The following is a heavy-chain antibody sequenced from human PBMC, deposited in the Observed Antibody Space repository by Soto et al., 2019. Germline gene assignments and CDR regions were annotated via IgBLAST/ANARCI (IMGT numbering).Heavy chain of an antibody. CDR2: IKSKTDGGTT. CDR3: TSSYDSSGYKARDALDI. J-gene: IGHJ3*02. D-gene: IGHD3-22*01. Sequence: GGSLRLSCAASGFTFSNAWMNWVRQAPGKGLEWVGRIKSKTDGGTTDYAAPVKGRFTISRDDSKNTLYLQMNSLKTEDTAVYYCTSSYDSSGYKARDALDIWGQGTMVTVSS. CDR1: GFTFSNAW. V-gene: IGHV3-15*07.